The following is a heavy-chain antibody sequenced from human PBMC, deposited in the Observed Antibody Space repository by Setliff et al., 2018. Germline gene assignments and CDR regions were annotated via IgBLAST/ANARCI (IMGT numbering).Heavy chain of an antibody. J-gene: IGHJ4*02. D-gene: IGHD2-2*01. Sequence: GGSLRLSCAASGFTFSSYAMSWVRQAPGKGLEWVSAISGSGGSTYYADSVKGRFTISRDNSKNTLYLQMNSLRAEGTAVYYCAKAIAPIVVVPAAMLEAYWGQGTLVTVSS. CDR2: ISGSGGST. CDR3: AKAIAPIVVVPAAMLEAY. CDR1: GFTFSSYA. V-gene: IGHV3-23*01.